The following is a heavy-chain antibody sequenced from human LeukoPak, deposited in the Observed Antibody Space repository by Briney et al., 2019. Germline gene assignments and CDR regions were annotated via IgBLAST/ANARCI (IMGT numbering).Heavy chain of an antibody. D-gene: IGHD5-24*01. J-gene: IGHJ1*01. Sequence: GGSLRLSCAASGFTFSSYAMSWVRQAPGKGLEWVSAISGGGGSTYYADSVKGRFTISRDNSKNTLYLQMNSLRAEDTAVYYCAKGGVPMATSLIHHWGQGTLVIVSS. CDR3: AKGGVPMATSLIHH. CDR1: GFTFSSYA. CDR2: ISGGGGST. V-gene: IGHV3-23*01.